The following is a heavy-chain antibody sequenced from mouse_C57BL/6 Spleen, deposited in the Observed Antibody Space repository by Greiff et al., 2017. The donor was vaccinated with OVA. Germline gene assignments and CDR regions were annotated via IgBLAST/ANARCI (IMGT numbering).Heavy chain of an antibody. Sequence: QVQLKQSGPGLVQPSQSLSITCTVSGFSLTSYGVHWVRQSPGKGLEWLGVIWSGGSTDYNAAFISRLSISKDNSKSQVFFKMNSLQADDTAIYYCARPYYYGSSYEENWFAYWGQGTLVTVSA. CDR1: GFSLTSYG. J-gene: IGHJ3*01. D-gene: IGHD1-1*01. V-gene: IGHV2-2*01. CDR3: ARPYYYGSSYEENWFAY. CDR2: IWSGGST.